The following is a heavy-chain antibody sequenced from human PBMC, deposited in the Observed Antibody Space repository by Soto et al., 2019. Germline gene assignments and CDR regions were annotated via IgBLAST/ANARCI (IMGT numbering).Heavy chain of an antibody. CDR1: GGSISSYH. CDR3: ARAKWEATVFDY. Sequence: SETLSLTCTVSGGSISSYHWSWIRQPPGKGLEGIGNIYYSGSTNYNPSLKSRVTKSVDTPKNQFSLKLSSVTAADTAVYYCARAKWEATVFDYWGQGTLVTVSS. J-gene: IGHJ4*02. V-gene: IGHV4-59*01. D-gene: IGHD1-26*01. CDR2: IYYSGST.